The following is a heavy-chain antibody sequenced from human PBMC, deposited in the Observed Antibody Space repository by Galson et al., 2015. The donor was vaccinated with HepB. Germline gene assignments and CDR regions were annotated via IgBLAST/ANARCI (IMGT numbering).Heavy chain of an antibody. Sequence: SLRLSCAASGFTFSSYGMHWVRQAPGKGLEWVAVISYDGSNKYYADSVKGRFTISRDNSKNTLYLQMNSLRAEGTAVYYCAKDSESGNYYDFWSGYYGYYYGMDVWGQGTTVTVSS. CDR2: ISYDGSNK. J-gene: IGHJ6*02. V-gene: IGHV3-30*18. D-gene: IGHD3-3*01. CDR3: AKDSESGNYYDFWSGYYGYYYGMDV. CDR1: GFTFSSYG.